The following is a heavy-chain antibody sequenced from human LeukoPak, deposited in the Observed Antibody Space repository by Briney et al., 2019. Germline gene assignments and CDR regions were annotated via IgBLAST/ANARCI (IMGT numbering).Heavy chain of an antibody. V-gene: IGHV4-59*01. J-gene: IGHJ4*02. D-gene: IGHD2-21*02. CDR2: MYYSGST. CDR1: GGSISTYY. CDR3: ARTPATAWTNHFDY. Sequence: SETLSLTCTVSGGSISTYYWNWIRQSPGKGLEWIGYMYYSGSTNYNPSLKSRVTISVDTSKNESSLKLSSVTAADTAVYYCARTPATAWTNHFDYWGQGTLVTVSS.